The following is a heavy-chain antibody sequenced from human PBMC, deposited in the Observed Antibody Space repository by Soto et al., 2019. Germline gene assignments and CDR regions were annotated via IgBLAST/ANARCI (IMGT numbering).Heavy chain of an antibody. CDR2: ICGSGGST. CDR3: AKDGDCISTSCYGEGFDP. D-gene: IGHD2-2*01. V-gene: IGHV3-23*01. Sequence: EVQLLESGGGLVQPGGSLRLSCAASGFTFSSYAMSWVRQAPGKGLEWGAAICGSGGSTYYADSVKGRFTIPRENSKNTLYLQMNRLRAEDTAVYYCAKDGDCISTSCYGEGFDPWGQGTLVTVSS. J-gene: IGHJ5*02. CDR1: GFTFSSYA.